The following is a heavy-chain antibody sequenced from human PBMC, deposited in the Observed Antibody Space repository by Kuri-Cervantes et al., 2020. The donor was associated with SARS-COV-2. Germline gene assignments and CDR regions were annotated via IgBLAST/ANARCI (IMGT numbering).Heavy chain of an antibody. CDR2: INHRGST. Sequence: SQTLSLTCAFYGESFSGYYWNWIRQSPGKGLEWIGEINHRGSTNYNPSLKSRVTISVDTSKNQFSLKLSSVAAADTAVYYCASPGGFLDVWGKGTTVTVSS. CDR3: ASPGGFLDV. D-gene: IGHD4-23*01. J-gene: IGHJ6*04. CDR1: GESFSGYY. V-gene: IGHV4-34*01.